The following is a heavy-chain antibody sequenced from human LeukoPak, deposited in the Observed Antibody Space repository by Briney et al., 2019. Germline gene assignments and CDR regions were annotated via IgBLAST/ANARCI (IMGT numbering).Heavy chain of an antibody. CDR1: GFTFSPYA. CDR2: ISGSASDT. Sequence: GGSLRLSCAASGFTFSPYAMSWVRQAPGKGLERVSVISGSASDTFYAVSVMGRFTISRDNSKNTLYLQMNSLRAEDTAVYYCAKDSEWLVPYYFDYWGQGTLVTVSS. D-gene: IGHD6-19*01. CDR3: AKDSEWLVPYYFDY. V-gene: IGHV3-23*01. J-gene: IGHJ4*02.